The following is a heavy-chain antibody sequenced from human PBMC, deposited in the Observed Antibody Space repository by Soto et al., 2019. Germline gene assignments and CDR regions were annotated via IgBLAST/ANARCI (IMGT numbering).Heavy chain of an antibody. CDR2: ISGSGGST. D-gene: IGHD1-26*01. CDR3: AKDSRGSYGEDPYYYGMDV. CDR1: GFTFSSYA. V-gene: IGHV3-23*01. J-gene: IGHJ6*02. Sequence: EVQLLESGGGLVQPGGSLRLSCAASGFTFSSYAMSWVRQAPGKGLEWVSAISGSGGSTYYADSVKGRFTISRDNSKNTLYLQMNSLRAEDTDVYYCAKDSRGSYGEDPYYYGMDVWGQEPTVTVSS.